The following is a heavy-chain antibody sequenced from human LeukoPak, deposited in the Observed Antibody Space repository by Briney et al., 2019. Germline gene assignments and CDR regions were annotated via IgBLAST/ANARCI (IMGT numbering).Heavy chain of an antibody. V-gene: IGHV3-30*02. J-gene: IGHJ6*03. Sequence: GGSLRLSCAASGFTFSSYGMHWVRQAPGKGLEWVAFIRYDGSNKYYADSVKGRFTISRDNSKNTLYLQMNSLRAEDTAVYYCAKDYGTFGGVIVPDYYYYYMDVWGKGTTVTASS. D-gene: IGHD3-16*02. CDR2: IRYDGSNK. CDR3: AKDYGTFGGVIVPDYYYYYMDV. CDR1: GFTFSSYG.